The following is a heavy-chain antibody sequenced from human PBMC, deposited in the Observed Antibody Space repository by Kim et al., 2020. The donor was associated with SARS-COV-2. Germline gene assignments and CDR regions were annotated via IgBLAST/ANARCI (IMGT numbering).Heavy chain of an antibody. Sequence: ANYVKGRLTFSRDKYKNTVYPQMNSLRVEETAVYYCAKEYRYEERMMDVWGQGTTVTVSS. CDR3: AKEYRYEERMMDV. D-gene: IGHD5-18*01. J-gene: IGHJ6*02. V-gene: IGHV3-23*01.